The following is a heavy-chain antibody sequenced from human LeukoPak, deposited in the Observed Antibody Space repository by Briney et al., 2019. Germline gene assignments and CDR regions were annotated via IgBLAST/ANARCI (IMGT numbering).Heavy chain of an antibody. D-gene: IGHD2-15*01. Sequence: ASVKVSCKASGYTFTSYGISWVRQAPGQGLEWMGWISAYNGNTNYAQKLQSRVTMTTDTSTSTAYMELRSLRSDDTAVYYCARSVVVVAATGGDGSGRDWGQGTLVTVSS. CDR2: ISAYNGNT. CDR3: ARSVVVVAATGGDGSGRD. CDR1: GYTFTSYG. J-gene: IGHJ4*02. V-gene: IGHV1-18*01.